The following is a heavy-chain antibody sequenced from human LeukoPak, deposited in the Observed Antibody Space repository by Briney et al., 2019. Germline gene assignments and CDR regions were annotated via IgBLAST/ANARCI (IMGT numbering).Heavy chain of an antibody. V-gene: IGHV3-23*01. CDR1: GFTFSAYA. J-gene: IGHJ3*02. Sequence: GGSLRLSCTASGFTFSAYAMMWVRQAPGKGPEWGSAIRGGGGRAFYADSVKGRFNISRDNSKYTLFLQMNSLRAEDTAVYYCARDPNGDYIGAFDMWGPGTMVTVSS. CDR2: IRGGGGRA. D-gene: IGHD4-17*01. CDR3: ARDPNGDYIGAFDM.